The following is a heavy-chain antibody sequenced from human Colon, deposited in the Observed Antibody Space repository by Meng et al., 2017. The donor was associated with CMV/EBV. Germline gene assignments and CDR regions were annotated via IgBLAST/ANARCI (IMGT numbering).Heavy chain of an antibody. CDR3: VHRSYSGQDDY. V-gene: IGHV2-5*02. Sequence: HITLQDSGPTLAKPTKNPTLTCTFSVFSFTTDKAGVGWIRHPPGKALEWLALIYWDDDTRYSPSLKTRLTITRDTSKNQVILTMTNMDPADTATYYCVHRSYSGQDDYWGQGALVTVSS. J-gene: IGHJ4*02. CDR1: VFSFTTDKAG. D-gene: IGHD5-12*01. CDR2: IYWDDDT.